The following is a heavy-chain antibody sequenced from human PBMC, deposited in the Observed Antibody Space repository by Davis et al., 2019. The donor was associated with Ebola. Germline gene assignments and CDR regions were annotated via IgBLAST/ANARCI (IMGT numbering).Heavy chain of an antibody. CDR1: GFSFTSYS. J-gene: IGHJ6*02. D-gene: IGHD1-26*01. CDR2: ISGGYT. CDR3: ARTQWELPHYYYGMDV. V-gene: IGHV3-21*05. Sequence: GGSLRLSCAASGFSFTSYSMNWVRQAPGKGLEWVAYISGGYTYYAESVKGRFTISRDNAKNSLYLQMNSLRAEDTAVYYCARTQWELPHYYYGMDVWGQGTTVTVSS.